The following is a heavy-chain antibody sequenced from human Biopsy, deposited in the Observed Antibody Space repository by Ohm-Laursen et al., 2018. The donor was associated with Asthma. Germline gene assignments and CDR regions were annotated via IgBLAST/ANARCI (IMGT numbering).Heavy chain of an antibody. Sequence: SLRLSCSATGFSLDDYGMHWVRQAPGKGLEWVSGISWNSGSIGYADSVKGRFTISRDNAKNSLYLQMNSLRVEDTALYYCAKATLGDIGKDYWGQGTLVTVSS. CDR2: ISWNSGSI. CDR3: AKATLGDIGKDY. J-gene: IGHJ4*02. D-gene: IGHD2-21*01. V-gene: IGHV3-9*01. CDR1: GFSLDDYG.